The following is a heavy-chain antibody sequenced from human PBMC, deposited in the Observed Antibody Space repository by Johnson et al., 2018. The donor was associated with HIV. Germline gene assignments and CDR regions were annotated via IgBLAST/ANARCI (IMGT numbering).Heavy chain of an antibody. CDR3: ARDSDSLYAFDI. D-gene: IGHD3-22*01. CDR2: ISYDGSNK. V-gene: IGHV3-30-3*01. Sequence: VQLVESGGGVVQPGRSLRLSCAASGFTFSSYAMHWVRQAPGKGLEWVAVISYDGSNKYYADSVKGRFTISRDNSKNTLYLQMHSLRAEDTAVYYCARDSDSLYAFDIWGQGTMVTVSS. CDR1: GFTFSSYA. J-gene: IGHJ3*02.